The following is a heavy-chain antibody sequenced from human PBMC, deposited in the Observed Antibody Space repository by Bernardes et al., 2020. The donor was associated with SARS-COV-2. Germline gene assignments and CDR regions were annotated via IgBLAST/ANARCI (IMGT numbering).Heavy chain of an antibody. CDR2: ISAYNGNT. CDR3: ARDKVTMVRGVIIEEAFDI. J-gene: IGHJ3*02. Sequence: ASVKVSCKASGYTFTRYGISWVRQAPGQGLEWMGWISAYNGNTNLPQKLQGRVTMTTDTSTGTAYMELRSLRVDDTAVYFCARDKVTMVRGVIIEEAFDIWGQGTMVTVSS. D-gene: IGHD3-10*01. CDR1: GYTFTRYG. V-gene: IGHV1-18*04.